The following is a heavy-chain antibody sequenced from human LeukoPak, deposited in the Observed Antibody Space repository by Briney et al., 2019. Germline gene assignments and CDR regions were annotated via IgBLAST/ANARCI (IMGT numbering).Heavy chain of an antibody. J-gene: IGHJ6*03. D-gene: IGHD1-26*01. CDR1: GYTFTGYY. Sequence: ASVKVSCKASGYTFTGYYMHWVRQAPGQGPEWMGWINPNSGGTNYAQKFQGRVTMTRDTSISTAYMELRSLRSDDTAVYYCARVGVGATFDYYYYMDVWGKGTTVTVSS. CDR2: INPNSGGT. V-gene: IGHV1-2*02. CDR3: ARVGVGATFDYYYYMDV.